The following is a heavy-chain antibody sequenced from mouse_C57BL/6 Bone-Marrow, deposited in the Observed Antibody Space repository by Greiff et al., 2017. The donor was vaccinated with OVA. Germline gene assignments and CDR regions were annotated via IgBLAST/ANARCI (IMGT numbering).Heavy chain of an antibody. CDR2: INPNNGGT. D-gene: IGHD1-1*01. Sequence: EVQLQQSGPELVKPGASVKISCKASGYTFTDYYMNWVKQSHGKSLEWIGDINPNNGGTSYNQKFKGKATLTVDKSSSTAYMERRSLTSEDSAVYYCARGGSHYFDYWGQGTTLTVSS. V-gene: IGHV1-26*01. CDR3: ARGGSHYFDY. CDR1: GYTFTDYY. J-gene: IGHJ2*01.